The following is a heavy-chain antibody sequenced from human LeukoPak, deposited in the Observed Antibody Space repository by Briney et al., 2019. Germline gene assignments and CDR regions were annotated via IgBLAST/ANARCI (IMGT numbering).Heavy chain of an antibody. D-gene: IGHD1-26*01. CDR3: ARDSSRWELPAYNWFDP. Sequence: SETLSLTCTVSGGSISSYYWSWIRQPPGKGLEWIGYIYYSGSTNYNPSLKSRVTISVDTSKNQFSLKLSSVTAADTAVYYCARDSSRWELPAYNWFDPWGQGTLVTVSS. J-gene: IGHJ5*02. CDR1: GGSISSYY. V-gene: IGHV4-59*12. CDR2: IYYSGST.